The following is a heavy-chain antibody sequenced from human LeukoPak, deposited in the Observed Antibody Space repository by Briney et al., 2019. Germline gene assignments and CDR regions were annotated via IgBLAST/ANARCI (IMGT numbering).Heavy chain of an antibody. CDR3: AKDVTDMIVVVTHDY. D-gene: IGHD3-22*01. V-gene: IGHV3-23*01. CDR2: ISGSGGGT. CDR1: GFTFSSYA. J-gene: IGHJ4*02. Sequence: PGGSLRLSCAASGFTFSSYAMSWVRQAPGKGLEWVSAISGSGGGTYYADSVKGRFTISRDNSKNTLYLQMNSLRAEDTAVYYCAKDVTDMIVVVTHDYWGQGTLVTVSS.